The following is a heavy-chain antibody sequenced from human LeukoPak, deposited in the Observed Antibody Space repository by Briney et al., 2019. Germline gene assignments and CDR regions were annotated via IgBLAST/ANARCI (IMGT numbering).Heavy chain of an antibody. D-gene: IGHD6-19*01. CDR1: GFTFSNCA. Sequence: GGSLRLSCAASGFTFSNCAMNWVRQAPGKGLEWVAFISYDGSIKSYADSVKGRFAVSRDNSKNTLYLQMNGLRPEDTAFYYCAKSYDNGWYVCDYWGQGTLVTVSS. CDR3: AKSYDNGWYVCDY. J-gene: IGHJ4*02. V-gene: IGHV3-30*09. CDR2: ISYDGSIK.